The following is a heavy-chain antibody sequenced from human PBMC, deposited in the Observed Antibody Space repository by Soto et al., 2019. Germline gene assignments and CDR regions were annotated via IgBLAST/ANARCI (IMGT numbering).Heavy chain of an antibody. CDR2: IYYSGRT. J-gene: IGHJ5*02. V-gene: IGHV4-59*01. CDR1: GGSISSYY. Sequence: QVQLQESGPGLVKPSETLSLTCTVSGGSISSYYWSWIRQPPGKGLEWIGYIYYSGRTNYNPSLKSPVPISVDTSKNQFSLKLSSVTAADTVVYYCARGYCSSTICYSWDNWFDPWGQGTLVTVSS. D-gene: IGHD2-2*02. CDR3: ARGYCSSTICYSWDNWFDP.